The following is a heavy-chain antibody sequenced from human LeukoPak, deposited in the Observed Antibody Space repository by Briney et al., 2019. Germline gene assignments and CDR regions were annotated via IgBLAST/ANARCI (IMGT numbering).Heavy chain of an antibody. D-gene: IGHD3-9*01. CDR3: ARVLRYFDWLSADY. CDR2: IYHSGST. V-gene: IGHV4-4*02. J-gene: IGHJ4*02. Sequence: SGTLSLTCAVSGGSISSSNWWSWVRQPPGKGLEWIGEIYHSGSTNYNPSLKSRVTISVDTSKNQFSLKLSSVTAADTAVYYCARVLRYFDWLSADYWGQGTLVTVSS. CDR1: GGSISSSNW.